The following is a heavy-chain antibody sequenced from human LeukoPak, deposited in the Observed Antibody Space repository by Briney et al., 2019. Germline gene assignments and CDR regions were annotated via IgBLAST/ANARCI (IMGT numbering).Heavy chain of an antibody. V-gene: IGHV1-2*02. CDR3: ARVRLADERAWAY. CDR1: GYTFSDFY. Sequence: ASVKVSCKASGYTFSDFYIHWVRQAPGQGLEYVGWITPKSGDTYSPQRFQGRVTMTRDASISTAHMELSSLRSDDTAVYFCARVRLADERAWAYWGQGTLVTVSS. CDR2: ITPKSGDT. D-gene: IGHD3-3*02. J-gene: IGHJ4*02.